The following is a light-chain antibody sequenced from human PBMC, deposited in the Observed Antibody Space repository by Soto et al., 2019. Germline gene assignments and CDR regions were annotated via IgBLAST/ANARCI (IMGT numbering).Light chain of an antibody. CDR3: QQYGSSPPKIT. J-gene: IGKJ3*01. CDR1: QSVSSKY. V-gene: IGKV3-20*01. Sequence: EIVLTQSPGTLSLSPGERATLSCRASQSVSSKYLAWYQQKPGQAPRVLIYGTSIRASGVPERFSGSGSGTDFTLTISRLEPEDFAVYYCQQYGSSPPKITFGPGTKVDIK. CDR2: GTS.